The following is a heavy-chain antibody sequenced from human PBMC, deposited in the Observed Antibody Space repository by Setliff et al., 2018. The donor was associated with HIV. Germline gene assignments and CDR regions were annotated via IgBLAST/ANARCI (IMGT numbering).Heavy chain of an antibody. D-gene: IGHD3-22*01. J-gene: IGHJ3*02. Sequence: SETLSLTCSASGASIRGHYWSWIRQSPGKGLEWIGNIYYSGNTNYNPSFRSRVTISVDTSKNQFSLRVNSVTAADTAVYYCARSLVPSGYYYGRHAFDIWGQGTKVTVSS. CDR2: IYYSGNT. CDR1: GASIRGHY. V-gene: IGHV4-59*08. CDR3: ARSLVPSGYYYGRHAFDI.